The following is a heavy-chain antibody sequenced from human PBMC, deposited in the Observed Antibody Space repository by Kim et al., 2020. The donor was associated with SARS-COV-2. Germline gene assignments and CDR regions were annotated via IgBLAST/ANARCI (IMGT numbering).Heavy chain of an antibody. Sequence: ASVKVSCKASGYTFTSYGISWVRQAPGQGLEWMGWISAYNGNTNYAQKLQGRVTMTTDTSTSTAYMELRCLRSDGRAVYYCERDLGLWFGELLLIHPRIFAYWGQETLVTVSS. D-gene: IGHD3-10*01. CDR2: ISAYNGNT. V-gene: IGHV1-18*01. CDR1: GYTFTSYG. CDR3: ERDLGLWFGELLLIHPRIFAY. J-gene: IGHJ4*02.